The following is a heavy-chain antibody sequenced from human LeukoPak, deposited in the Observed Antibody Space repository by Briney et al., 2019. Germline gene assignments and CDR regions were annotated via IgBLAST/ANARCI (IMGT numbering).Heavy chain of an antibody. Sequence: GRSLRLSCTASGFTFRTYGMPWVRQAPGKGLEWVAVIWYDGGKKYYADSAKGRFTISRDNSKNTLSLQMSSLRAEDTAVYYCARDRYPDSSGYSAVLDQWGQGTLVIVSS. J-gene: IGHJ4*02. CDR1: GFTFRTYG. V-gene: IGHV3-33*01. CDR2: IWYDGGKK. D-gene: IGHD3-22*01. CDR3: ARDRYPDSSGYSAVLDQ.